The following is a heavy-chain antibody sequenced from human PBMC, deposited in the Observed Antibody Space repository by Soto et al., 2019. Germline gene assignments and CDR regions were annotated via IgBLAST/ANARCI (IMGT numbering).Heavy chain of an antibody. CDR2: IVPIFGTP. V-gene: IGHV1-69*06. J-gene: IGHJ4*02. CDR3: ASAMTTVTSCDF. Sequence: GASVKVSCKASGGTFSTSAISWVRQAPGQGLEWMGGIVPIFGTPNYAQKFQGRVTITADKSTTTAYMELSSLTSADTAIYYCASAMTTVTSCDFWGQGTLVTVSS. CDR1: GGTFSTSA. D-gene: IGHD4-17*01.